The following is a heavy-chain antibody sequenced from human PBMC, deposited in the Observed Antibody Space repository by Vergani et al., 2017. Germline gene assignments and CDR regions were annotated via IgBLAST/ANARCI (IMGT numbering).Heavy chain of an antibody. CDR2: IWFDKGNK. D-gene: IGHD2-8*01. CDR1: GFTFIMHA. CDR3: ARDGRHCSNGVCYGDSYLDL. V-gene: IGHV3-33*08. Sequence: VQLLESGGDLVQPGGSLRLSCAASGFTFIMHAMSWVRQAPGKGLEWVAVIWFDKGNKYHADSVKDRFTIYRDNFKNTLDLQMHSLLDEDTAIYYCARDGRHCSNGVCYGDSYLDLWGRGTLVTVTS. J-gene: IGHJ2*01.